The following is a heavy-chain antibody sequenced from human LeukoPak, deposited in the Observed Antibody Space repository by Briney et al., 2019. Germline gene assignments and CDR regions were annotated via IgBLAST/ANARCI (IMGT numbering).Heavy chain of an antibody. D-gene: IGHD2-21*02. J-gene: IGHJ4*02. CDR2: IYYSGST. CDR3: ARDGEYCGGDCYSGLSN. Sequence: SETLSLTCTVSGGSISNYYWSWIRQSPEKGLEWIGYIYYSGSTNYNPSLKSRVTISLDMSKNQFSLKLTPVTPADTAVYYCARDGEYCGGDCYSGLSNWGQGTLVTVSS. CDR1: GGSISNYY. V-gene: IGHV4-59*01.